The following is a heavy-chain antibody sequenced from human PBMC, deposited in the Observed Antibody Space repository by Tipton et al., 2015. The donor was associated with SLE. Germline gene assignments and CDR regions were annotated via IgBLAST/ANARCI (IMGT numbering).Heavy chain of an antibody. V-gene: IGHV4-4*07. Sequence: LRLSCNVSGVSISSSYWSWIRQPAGKGLEWTGRIYTSGATDDNPSLKSRVTMSVDMSKNQIFLKMTSVTAADSAVYFCARVWLNNAFDIWGQGTRVTVSS. CDR1: GVSISSSY. J-gene: IGHJ3*02. CDR2: IYTSGAT. D-gene: IGHD2/OR15-2a*01. CDR3: ARVWLNNAFDI.